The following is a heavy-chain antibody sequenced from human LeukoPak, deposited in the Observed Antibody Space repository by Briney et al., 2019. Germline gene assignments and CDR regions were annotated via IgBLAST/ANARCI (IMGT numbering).Heavy chain of an antibody. V-gene: IGHV1-2*02. CDR2: INPNSGGT. D-gene: IGHD1-1*01. Sequence: ASVKVSCKASGYTFTGYYMHWVRQAPGQGLEWMGWINPNSGGTNYAQKFQGRVTMTTDTSTSTAYMELRSLRSDDTAVYYCARQLFKNSGMDVWGQGTTVTVSS. CDR3: ARQLFKNSGMDV. J-gene: IGHJ6*02. CDR1: GYTFTGYY.